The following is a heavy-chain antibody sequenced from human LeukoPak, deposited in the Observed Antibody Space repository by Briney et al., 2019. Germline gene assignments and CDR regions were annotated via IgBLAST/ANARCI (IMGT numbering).Heavy chain of an antibody. D-gene: IGHD3-9*01. CDR2: INPNSGGT. Sequence: ASVKVYCKASGYTFTGHYMHWVRQAPGQGLEWMGWINPNSGGTNYAQKFQGRVTMTRDTSISTAYMDLSRLRSDDTAVYYCARGEDYDILSAFDIWGQGTRVTVSS. V-gene: IGHV1-2*02. J-gene: IGHJ3*02. CDR1: GYTFTGHY. CDR3: ARGEDYDILSAFDI.